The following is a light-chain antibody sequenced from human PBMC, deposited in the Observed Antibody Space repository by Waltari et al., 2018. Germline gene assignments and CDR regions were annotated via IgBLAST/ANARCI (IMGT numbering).Light chain of an antibody. Sequence: DIQMTQSPSTLSASVGDRVTITCRARQSIADLLAWYQQRPGKAPKVLIYKASNLQTEVPSRCSGRGSGTEFTLTITSLQPDDFAAYYCQQYHSYPVSFGQGTKLEIK. J-gene: IGKJ2*03. V-gene: IGKV1-5*03. CDR1: QSIADL. CDR2: KAS. CDR3: QQYHSYPVS.